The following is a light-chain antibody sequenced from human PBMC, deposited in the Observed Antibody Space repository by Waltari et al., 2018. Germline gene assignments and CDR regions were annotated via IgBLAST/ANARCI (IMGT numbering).Light chain of an antibody. J-gene: IGKJ1*01. V-gene: IGKV1-5*03. CDR1: QNIGNR. Sequence: DIQMTQSPSTLSASVGDRVTVTCRASQNIGNRLAWYQHTPGKAPNLLIYAASSLEGGAPSRVSGSGSGTGFTLTISSLQPDDFATYYIQQYHTYPWTFGQGTTVEVK. CDR3: QQYHTYPWT. CDR2: AAS.